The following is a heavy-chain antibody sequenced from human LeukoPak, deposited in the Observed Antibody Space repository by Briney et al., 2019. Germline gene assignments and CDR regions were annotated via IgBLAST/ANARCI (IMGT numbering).Heavy chain of an antibody. CDR3: TTDPYAYYFGSGYYYYMDV. J-gene: IGHJ6*03. CDR2: IKSKTDGGTT. D-gene: IGHD3-10*01. Sequence: PGGSLRLSCAASGFTFSSAWMTWVRQAPGKGLEWVGRIKSKTDGGTTDYAAPVKGRFTISRDDSKNTLYLQMNSLKTEDTAVYYCTTDPYAYYFGSGYYYYMDVWDKGTTVTVSS. V-gene: IGHV3-15*01. CDR1: GFTFSSAW.